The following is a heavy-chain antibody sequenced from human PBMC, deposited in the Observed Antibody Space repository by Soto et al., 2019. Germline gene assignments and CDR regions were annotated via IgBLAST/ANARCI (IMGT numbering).Heavy chain of an antibody. J-gene: IGHJ6*03. CDR1: GFTFSNYV. CDR2: VSNSGSNT. V-gene: IGHV3-23*01. CDR3: ARRGRTLPHYSYYMDV. Sequence: EVQLLEYGGGLVQPGGSLRLSCAASGFTFSNYVMSWVRQAPGKGLEWVSSVSNSGSNTYYAESVKGRVTISRDNSNNTLYLQMNSLRAEDRALYYCARRGRTLPHYSYYMDVWGKGTTVTVSS.